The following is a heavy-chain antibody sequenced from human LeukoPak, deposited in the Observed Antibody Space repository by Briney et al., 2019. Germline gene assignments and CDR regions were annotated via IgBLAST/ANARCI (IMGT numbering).Heavy chain of an antibody. CDR3: ARRLRRLRFLEWSMDV. V-gene: IGHV4-34*01. CDR2: INHSGST. Sequence: SETLSLTCAVYGGSFSGYYWSWIRQPPGKGLGWIGEINHSGSTNYNPSLKSRVTISVDTSKNQFSLKLSSVTAADTAVYYCARRLRRLRFLEWSMDVWGKGTTVTVSS. J-gene: IGHJ6*04. D-gene: IGHD3-3*01. CDR1: GGSFSGYY.